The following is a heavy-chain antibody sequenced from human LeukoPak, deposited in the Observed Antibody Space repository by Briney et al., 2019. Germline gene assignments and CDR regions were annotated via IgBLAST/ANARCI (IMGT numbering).Heavy chain of an antibody. J-gene: IGHJ4*02. CDR3: GIDYGSGSYYN. CDR2: ISGSGGST. Sequence: GGSLRLPCAASGFTFSSYAMSWVRQAPWKGLEWVSAISGSGGSTYYADSVKGRFTISRDNSKNTLYLQMNSLRAEDTAVYYCGIDYGSGSYYNGGQGTLVTVSS. D-gene: IGHD3-10*01. V-gene: IGHV3-23*01. CDR1: GFTFSSYA.